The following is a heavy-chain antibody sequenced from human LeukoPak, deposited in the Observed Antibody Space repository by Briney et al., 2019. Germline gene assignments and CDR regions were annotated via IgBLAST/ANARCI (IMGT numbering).Heavy chain of an antibody. D-gene: IGHD3-10*01. CDR1: GFTFSSYS. J-gene: IGHJ4*02. CDR2: ISSSSSTI. CDR3: ARGVRGVIIPVFDY. V-gene: IGHV3-48*04. Sequence: PGGSLRLSCAASGFTFSSYSMNWVRQAPGKGLEWVSYISSSSSTIYYADSVKGRFTISRDNAKNSLYLQMNSLRAEDTAVYYCARGVRGVIIPVFDYWGQGTLVTVSS.